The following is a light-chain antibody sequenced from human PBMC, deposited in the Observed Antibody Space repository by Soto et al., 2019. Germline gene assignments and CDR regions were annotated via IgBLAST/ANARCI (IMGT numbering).Light chain of an antibody. CDR2: GAS. V-gene: IGKV3-20*01. CDR1: QSVSSSY. J-gene: IGKJ1*01. Sequence: EMVLTQSPGPLSLSPGEIASLSSRASQSVSSSYLAWYQQKPGQAPRPLIYGASSRAIGIPDGFSGSGSGTDFTLTISSLQPEDFAGYYCQPYGSSSWTFGQGTKVQIK. CDR3: QPYGSSSWT.